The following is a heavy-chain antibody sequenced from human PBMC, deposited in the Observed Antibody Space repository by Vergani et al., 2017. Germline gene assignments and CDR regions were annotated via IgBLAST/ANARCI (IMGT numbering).Heavy chain of an antibody. CDR3: VRDVRVSCT. Sequence: EVQLVESGGGLVQPGGSLRLSCAASVFTFISSCMSWVRQAPGKGLEWVANIKQDGSEKYYVGSVKGRITISRDNAKNSLYLDMSSLRAEDTAVYYCVRDVRVSCTWGQGTLVAVSS. D-gene: IGHD2-8*01. V-gene: IGHV3-7*01. CDR2: IKQDGSEK. CDR1: VFTFISSC. J-gene: IGHJ3*01.